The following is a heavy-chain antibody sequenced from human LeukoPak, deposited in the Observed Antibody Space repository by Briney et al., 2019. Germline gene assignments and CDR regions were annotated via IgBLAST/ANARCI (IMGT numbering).Heavy chain of an antibody. D-gene: IGHD2-8*01. V-gene: IGHV1-2*02. CDR2: INPNSGGT. J-gene: IGHJ4*02. Sequence: ASVKVSCKASGYTFTGYYMHWVRQAPGQGLEWMGWINPNSGGTNYAQKFQGRVTMTRDTSISTAHMELSRLRSDDTAVYYCARERALGYCTNGVCPYFDYWGQGTLVTVSS. CDR1: GYTFTGYY. CDR3: ARERALGYCTNGVCPYFDY.